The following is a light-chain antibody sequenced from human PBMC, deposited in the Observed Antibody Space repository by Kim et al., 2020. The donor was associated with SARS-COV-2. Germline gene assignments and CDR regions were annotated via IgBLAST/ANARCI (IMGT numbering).Light chain of an antibody. J-gene: IGKJ4*01. Sequence: LSPGERATLSCRASQSVSAYLAWYQQKSGQPPRLLIHDALNRATGIPARFSGKVSETDFTLIIDGLEPEDAAVYYCQQRSSWPLTFGGGTKVDIK. CDR3: QQRSSWPLT. CDR2: DAL. V-gene: IGKV3-11*01. CDR1: QSVSAY.